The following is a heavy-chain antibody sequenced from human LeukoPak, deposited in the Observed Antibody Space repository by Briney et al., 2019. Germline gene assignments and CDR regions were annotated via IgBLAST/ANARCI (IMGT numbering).Heavy chain of an antibody. V-gene: IGHV4-4*09. D-gene: IGHD5-18*01. CDR3: ARLNTGYYYMDV. J-gene: IGHJ6*03. Sequence: SETLSLTCTVSGGSISSYYWSWIRQPPGKGLEWIGYIYTSGSTNYNPSLKSRVTISVDTSNNQFSLKLSSVTAADTAVYYCARLNTGYYYMDVWGKGTTVTVSS. CDR2: IYTSGST. CDR1: GGSISSYY.